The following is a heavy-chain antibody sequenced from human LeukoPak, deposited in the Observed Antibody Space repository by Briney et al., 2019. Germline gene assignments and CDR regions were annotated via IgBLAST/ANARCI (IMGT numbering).Heavy chain of an antibody. D-gene: IGHD4-17*01. J-gene: IGHJ6*02. V-gene: IGHV3-30*18. CDR1: GFTFSSYG. Sequence: GSLRLSCAASGFTFSSYGMHWVRQAPGKGLEWVAVISYDGSNKYYADSVKGRFTISRDNSKNTLYLQMNSLRAEDTAVYYCAKACYGDCYYGMDVWGQGTTVTVSS. CDR2: ISYDGSNK. CDR3: AKACYGDCYYGMDV.